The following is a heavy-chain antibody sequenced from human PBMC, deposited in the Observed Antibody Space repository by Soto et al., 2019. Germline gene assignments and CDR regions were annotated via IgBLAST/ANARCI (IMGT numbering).Heavy chain of an antibody. V-gene: IGHV4-31*03. CDR3: ARSPEATVTAFDY. CDR2: IYYSGST. D-gene: IGHD4-17*01. Sequence: QVQLQESGPGLVKPSQALSLTCTVSGGSISRGGYYWGWIRQHPGKCLEWIGYIYYSGSTYYNPSLKSRVTISVDTSKNQFSLKLSSVTAADTAVYYCARSPEATVTAFDYWGQGALVTVSS. CDR1: GGSISRGGYY. J-gene: IGHJ4*02.